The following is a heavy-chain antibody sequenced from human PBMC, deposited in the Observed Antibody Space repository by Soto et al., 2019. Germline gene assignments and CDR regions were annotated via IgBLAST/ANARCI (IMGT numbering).Heavy chain of an antibody. CDR3: ARRAGDRYLRGYSGYDRSFDY. D-gene: IGHD5-12*01. J-gene: IGHJ4*02. V-gene: IGHV4-34*01. Sequence: SETLSLTCAVYGGSFSGYYWSWIRQPPGKGLEWIGEINHSGSTNYNPSLKSRVTISVDTSKNQFSLKLSSVTAADTAVYYCARRAGDRYLRGYSGYDRSFDYWGQGTLVTVSS. CDR1: GGSFSGYY. CDR2: INHSGST.